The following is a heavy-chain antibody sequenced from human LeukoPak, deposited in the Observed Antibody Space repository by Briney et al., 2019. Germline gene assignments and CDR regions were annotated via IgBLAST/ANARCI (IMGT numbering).Heavy chain of an antibody. CDR2: INHSGST. Sequence: SHTLSLTCAVYGGSFSGYYWSWTPHPPGKGLEWIGEINHSGSTNYNPSLKSRVTISVDTSKNQFSLKLSSVTAADTAVYYCARDRVFDYWGQGTLVTVSS. CDR3: ARDRVFDY. V-gene: IGHV4-34*01. CDR1: GGSFSGYY. J-gene: IGHJ4*02. D-gene: IGHD6-6*01.